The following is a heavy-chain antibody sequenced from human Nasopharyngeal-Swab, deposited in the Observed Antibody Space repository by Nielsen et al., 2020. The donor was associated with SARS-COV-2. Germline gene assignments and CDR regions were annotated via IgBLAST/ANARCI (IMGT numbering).Heavy chain of an antibody. Sequence: GESLKISCKGSGYVFSAYWIGWVRQMPGRGLEWMGVIHPGDSDARYSPSFQGQVTFSADKSIDTAYLHLRSLKASDTAIYYCARHDYDILTGYSYWGQGTPVTVSS. CDR2: IHPGDSDA. J-gene: IGHJ4*01. D-gene: IGHD3-9*01. CDR1: GYVFSAYW. CDR3: ARHDYDILTGYSY. V-gene: IGHV5-51*01.